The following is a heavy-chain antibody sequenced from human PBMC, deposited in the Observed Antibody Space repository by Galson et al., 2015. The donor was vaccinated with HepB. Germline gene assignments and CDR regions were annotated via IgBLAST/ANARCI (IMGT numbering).Heavy chain of an antibody. J-gene: IGHJ6*03. V-gene: IGHV3-30*03. Sequence: SLRLSCAASGFTLSRYAMHWVRQAPGQGLEWVAVTSSDVSDKYYGDSVKGRFTISRDNSKSTLYLQMNSLRPEDTAVYYCARAPVATINYYFYLEVWGKGTTVTVSS. D-gene: IGHD5-12*01. CDR1: GFTLSRYA. CDR2: TSSDVSDK. CDR3: ARAPVATINYYFYLEV.